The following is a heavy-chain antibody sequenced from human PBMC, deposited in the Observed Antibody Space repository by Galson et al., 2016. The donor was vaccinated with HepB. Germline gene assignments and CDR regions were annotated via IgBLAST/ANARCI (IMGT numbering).Heavy chain of an antibody. D-gene: IGHD3-10*01. Sequence: CAISGDSVSSNSAAWNWIRQSLSRGLEWLGRTYYKSKWHDDYASSVESRIIINPDTSKNQFSLHLNSVTPEDTAVYYCARDSFDSHGSGSPLFDYWGQGTLVTVSS. CDR1: GDSVSSNSAA. J-gene: IGHJ4*02. CDR2: TYYKSKWHD. V-gene: IGHV6-1*01. CDR3: ARDSFDSHGSGSPLFDY.